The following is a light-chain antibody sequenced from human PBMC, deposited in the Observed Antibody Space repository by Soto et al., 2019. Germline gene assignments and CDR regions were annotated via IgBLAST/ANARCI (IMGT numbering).Light chain of an antibody. Sequence: DIHMSQSPSSLSASVGDRFTITCRARQGISNYLAWYQQKPGKVPKLLIYAASTLQSGVPSRFSGSGSGTDFALTISSLQPEDVATYYCQRYNSAPWTFGQGTKVDIK. J-gene: IGKJ1*01. CDR2: AAS. CDR3: QRYNSAPWT. V-gene: IGKV1-27*01. CDR1: QGISNY.